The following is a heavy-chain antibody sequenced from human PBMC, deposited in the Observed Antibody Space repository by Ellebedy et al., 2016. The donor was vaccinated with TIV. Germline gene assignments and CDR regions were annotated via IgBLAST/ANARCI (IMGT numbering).Heavy chain of an antibody. V-gene: IGHV1-2*02. CDR2: INPNSGGT. CDR3: AVGATTP. CDR1: GSTFSGYY. J-gene: IGHJ5*02. Sequence: ASVKVSCXASGSTFSGYYVHWVRQAPGQGLEWMGWINPNSGGTTYAQKFQGRVNLTRDTSITTAYMELSRLRSNDSAVYYCAVGATTPWGQGTLITVSP. D-gene: IGHD1-26*01.